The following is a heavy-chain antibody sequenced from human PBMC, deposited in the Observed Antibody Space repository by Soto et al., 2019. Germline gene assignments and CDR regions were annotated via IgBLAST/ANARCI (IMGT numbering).Heavy chain of an antibody. J-gene: IGHJ6*02. CDR1: GFTFGDFW. D-gene: IGHD1-1*01. CDR3: ASQRISYAMDV. Sequence: EVQLVESGGGLVQPGGSLRLSCTVSGFTFGDFWMTWVRQAPGKGLEWVANMNQNGSEKYYVDSVRGRFAISRDNAKNSLFLQMNSLSAEDTALNYCASQRISYAMDVWGQGTTVTVSS. V-gene: IGHV3-7*05. CDR2: MNQNGSEK.